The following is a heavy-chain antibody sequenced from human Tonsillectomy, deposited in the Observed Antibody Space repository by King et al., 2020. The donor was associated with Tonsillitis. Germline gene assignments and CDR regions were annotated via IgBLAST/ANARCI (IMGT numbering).Heavy chain of an antibody. J-gene: IGHJ3*02. V-gene: IGHV4-30-2*01. D-gene: IGHD3-22*01. Sequence: QLQESGSGLVKPSQTLSLTCAVSGGSISSGGYSWSWIRQPPGKGLEWIGYIYHSGSTYYNPSLKSQVTISVDRSKNQFSLKLSSVTAADTAVYYCVRIMYYYDSSGYPGTAFAIWGQGRMVTVS. CDR2: IYHSGST. CDR3: VRIMYYYDSSGYPGTAFAI. CDR1: GGSISSGGYS.